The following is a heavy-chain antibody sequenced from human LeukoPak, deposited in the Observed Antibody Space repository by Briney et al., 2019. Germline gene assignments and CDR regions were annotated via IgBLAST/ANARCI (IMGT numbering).Heavy chain of an antibody. J-gene: IGHJ4*02. CDR3: AKDRSKGYYGDEFDF. V-gene: IGHV3-30*18. Sequence: GGSLRLSCAASGFTFSSHDMHWVRQAPGKGLEWVAIISYDGGKKDYADSVKGRFTISRDNSKNTLYLQMNSLRAEDAAVYYCAKDRSKGYYGDEFDFWGQGTLVTVSS. CDR2: ISYDGGKK. CDR1: GFTFSSHD. D-gene: IGHD4-17*01.